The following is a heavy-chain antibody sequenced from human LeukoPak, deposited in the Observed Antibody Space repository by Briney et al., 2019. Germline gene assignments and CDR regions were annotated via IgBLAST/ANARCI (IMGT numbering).Heavy chain of an antibody. CDR2: ITPKSGDT. CDR3: ARVRLADDRAWAY. D-gene: IGHD3-3*02. Sequence: GASVTVSFKACGYTFSDFYIHWVGQAPGQGREYVGWITPKSGDTYSPQRFQGRVTITRDASISTAYMELSSLRSDDTAVYFCARVRLADDRAWAYWGQGTLVTVSS. V-gene: IGHV1-2*02. J-gene: IGHJ4*02. CDR1: GYTFSDFY.